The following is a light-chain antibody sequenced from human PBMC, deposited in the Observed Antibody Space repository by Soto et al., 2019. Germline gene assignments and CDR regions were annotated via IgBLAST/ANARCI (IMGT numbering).Light chain of an antibody. CDR2: SNI. Sequence: QSVLTQPPSASGTPGQTVTLSCSGSSSNIGGNTMNWYQQLPGTAPRLLIYSNILRPSGVPKRFSGSKSGTSASLAISGLQSEDEADYYCSSWDDSLNGPVFGGGTKLTVL. V-gene: IGLV1-44*01. CDR1: SSNIGGNT. J-gene: IGLJ2*01. CDR3: SSWDDSLNGPV.